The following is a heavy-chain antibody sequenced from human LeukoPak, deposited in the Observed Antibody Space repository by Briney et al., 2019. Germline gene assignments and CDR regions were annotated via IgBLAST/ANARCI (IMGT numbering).Heavy chain of an antibody. J-gene: IGHJ4*02. CDR1: GFTFSSYG. Sequence: GESLRLSCAASGFTFSSYGLHWVRQAPGKGLEWVAFIRYDGSDNYYADSVKGRFTISRDNSKNTLYLQMNSLRAEDTAVYYCAKDKGPTYYFDYWGQGTLVTVSS. V-gene: IGHV3-30*02. CDR3: AKDKGPTYYFDY. CDR2: IRYDGSDN.